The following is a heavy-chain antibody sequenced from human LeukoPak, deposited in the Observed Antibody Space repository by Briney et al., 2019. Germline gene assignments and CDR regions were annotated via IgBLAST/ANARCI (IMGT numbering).Heavy chain of an antibody. D-gene: IGHD2-21*02. CDR3: ARGGRMVTPYFDY. CDR1: GYSFTNYW. V-gene: IGHV5-51*01. J-gene: IGHJ4*02. Sequence: GESLTVSFKGSGYSFTNYWIGWVRQMPGKGLEGVGIIYPGDSDTRYSPSFQGQVTISADKSISTAYLQSSTLKASDTAMYYCARGGRMVTPYFDYWGPGTLVPV. CDR2: IYPGDSDT.